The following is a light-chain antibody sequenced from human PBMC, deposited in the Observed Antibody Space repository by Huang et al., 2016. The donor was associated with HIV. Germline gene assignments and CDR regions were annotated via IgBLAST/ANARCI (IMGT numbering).Light chain of an antibody. Sequence: EIVLTQSPGTLSLSPGERATLSCRASQSVGTLFAWFQQKRGQTPRLLIFDTSYRATGVPARFSGAGSGTDFTLTINNLEPEDFAVYFCQQRYNWPLTFGGGTTVEI. CDR3: QQRYNWPLT. V-gene: IGKV3-11*01. CDR1: QSVGTL. J-gene: IGKJ4*01. CDR2: DTS.